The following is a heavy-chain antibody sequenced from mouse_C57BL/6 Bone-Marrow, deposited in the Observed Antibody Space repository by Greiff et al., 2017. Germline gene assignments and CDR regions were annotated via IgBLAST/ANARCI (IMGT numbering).Heavy chain of an antibody. V-gene: IGHV1-52*01. CDR2: IDPSDSET. CDR3: ARECSSGAGFAY. D-gene: IGHD3-2*02. J-gene: IGHJ3*01. Sequence: VQLQQPGAELVRPGSSVKLSCKASGYTFTSYWMHWVKQRPIQGLEWIGNIDPSDSETHYNQNIKDKATLTVDKSSSTAYMQLSSLTSEDSAVYYCARECSSGAGFAYWGQGTLVTVSA. CDR1: GYTFTSYW.